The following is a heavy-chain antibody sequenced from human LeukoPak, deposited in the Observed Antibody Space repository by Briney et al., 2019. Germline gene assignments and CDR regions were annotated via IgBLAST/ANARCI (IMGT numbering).Heavy chain of an antibody. J-gene: IGHJ3*02. CDR2: IYSGGST. V-gene: IGHV3-53*05. Sequence: GGSLRLSCAASGLTVSSNYMSWVRQAPGKGLEWVSVIYSGGSTYYADSVKGRFTISRDNAKNSLYLQMNSLRAEDTALYYCATVATPGIWGQGTMVTVSS. CDR1: GLTVSSNY. D-gene: IGHD2-15*01. CDR3: ATVATPGI.